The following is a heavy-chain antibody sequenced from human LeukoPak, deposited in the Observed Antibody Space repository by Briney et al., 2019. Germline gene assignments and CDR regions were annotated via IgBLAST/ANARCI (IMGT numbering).Heavy chain of an antibody. D-gene: IGHD5/OR15-5a*01. J-gene: IGHJ4*02. CDR3: TTEFFGSVYNN. CDR1: GFTFSDYG. V-gene: IGHV3-15*01. Sequence: PGGSLRLSCAASGFTFSDYGMHWVRQAPGKGLEWVGHIKSQTHGGTTDYAAPVKGRFTISRDDSKKTVYLQMNSLQTDDTGVYHCTTEFFGSVYNNWGQGTLVTVSS. CDR2: IKSQTHGGTT.